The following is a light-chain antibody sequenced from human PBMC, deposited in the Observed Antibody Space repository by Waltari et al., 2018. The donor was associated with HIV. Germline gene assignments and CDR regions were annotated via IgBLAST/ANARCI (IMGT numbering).Light chain of an antibody. CDR2: NND. CDR3: ATWDDGLSGWV. V-gene: IGLV1-44*01. J-gene: IGLJ3*02. Sequence: QPVVTQPPSASGTPGPKVAMSGSGIASNIARHPIHWYQHRPQTPPKLLIYNNDERHSGFHDRFSASKTGTSASLDISGLQSEDEADYYCATWDDGLSGWVFGGGTKLTVL. CDR1: ASNIARHP.